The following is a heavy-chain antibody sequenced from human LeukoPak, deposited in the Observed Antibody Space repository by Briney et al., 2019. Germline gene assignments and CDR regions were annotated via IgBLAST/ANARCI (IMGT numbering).Heavy chain of an antibody. Sequence: ASVKVSCKASGYTFIGYYMHWVRQAPGQGLEWMGWIDPNSGATDSAQKFQGRVTVTRDTSINTVYMELSRLTSDDTAVYYCARGRASLTAWFVPWGQGTLVTVSS. CDR3: ARGRASLTAWFVP. CDR2: IDPNSGAT. D-gene: IGHD1-20*01. CDR1: GYTFIGYY. V-gene: IGHV1-2*02. J-gene: IGHJ5*02.